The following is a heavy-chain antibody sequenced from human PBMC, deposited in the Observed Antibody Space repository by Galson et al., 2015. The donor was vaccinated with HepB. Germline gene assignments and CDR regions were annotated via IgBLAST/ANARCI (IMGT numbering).Heavy chain of an antibody. Sequence: SLRLSCAASGFTFSSSAMGWVRQAPGKGLEWVSGISSSVDRTYDADSVKGRFIISRDNSKNTLYLQMDSLRAEDTAVYYCAKTRFGWSGDENNYWGQGTLVTVSA. CDR2: ISSSVDRT. J-gene: IGHJ4*02. D-gene: IGHD2-15*01. V-gene: IGHV3-23*01. CDR3: AKTRFGWSGDENNY. CDR1: GFTFSSSA.